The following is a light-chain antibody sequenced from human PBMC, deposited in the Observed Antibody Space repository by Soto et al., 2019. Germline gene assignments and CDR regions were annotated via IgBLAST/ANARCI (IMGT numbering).Light chain of an antibody. V-gene: IGKV3-15*01. CDR1: QNVSSN. Sequence: EIVMTQSPSTLSVSPGERATLSCRASQNVSSNLAWYQQKPGQAPRLLIYGASTRATGIPARFSGSGSGTEFALTISSLQSEDFAVYYCQQYNNWPPITFGQGTRLEIK. J-gene: IGKJ5*01. CDR3: QQYNNWPPIT. CDR2: GAS.